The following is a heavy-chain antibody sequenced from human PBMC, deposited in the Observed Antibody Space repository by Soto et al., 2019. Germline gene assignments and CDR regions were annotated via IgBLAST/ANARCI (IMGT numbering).Heavy chain of an antibody. Sequence: QVQLVQSGAEVKKPGASVKVSCKASGYTFTSYGISWVRQAPGQGLEWMGWISAYNGNTNYAQKLQGRVTMTTDTSTSTAYMELRILRSDDTAVYYCARDKVYCSGGSCFPPSGFDYWGQGTLVTVSS. V-gene: IGHV1-18*01. CDR2: ISAYNGNT. CDR1: GYTFTSYG. D-gene: IGHD2-15*01. J-gene: IGHJ4*02. CDR3: ARDKVYCSGGSCFPPSGFDY.